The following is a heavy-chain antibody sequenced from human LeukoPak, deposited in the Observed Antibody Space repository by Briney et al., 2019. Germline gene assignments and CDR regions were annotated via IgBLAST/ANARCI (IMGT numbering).Heavy chain of an antibody. CDR3: AKYRYCSGGSCYELDF. D-gene: IGHD2-15*01. J-gene: IGHJ4*02. V-gene: IGHV3-30*18. CDR1: GFTFSTYD. CDR2: ISHDGSNK. Sequence: GSLRLSCAASGFTFSTYDMHWVRQAPGKGLEWVAVISHDGSNKYHADSVKGRFTISRDNFKNTLYLQTNSLRAEDTAMYYCAKYRYCSGGSCYELDFWGQGTLVTVSS.